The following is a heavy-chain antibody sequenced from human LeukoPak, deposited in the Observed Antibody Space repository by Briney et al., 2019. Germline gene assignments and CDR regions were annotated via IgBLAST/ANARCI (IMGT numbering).Heavy chain of an antibody. Sequence: GASLRLSCAASGFTFSSYAMSWVRQAPGKGLEWVSATSGSGGSTYYADSVKGRFTISRDNSKNTLYLQMNSLRAEHTAVYYCAKDLAVAGTRNWDRGLDYWGQGTLVTVSS. CDR2: TSGSGGST. CDR3: AKDLAVAGTRNWDRGLDY. D-gene: IGHD6-19*01. J-gene: IGHJ4*02. CDR1: GFTFSSYA. V-gene: IGHV3-23*01.